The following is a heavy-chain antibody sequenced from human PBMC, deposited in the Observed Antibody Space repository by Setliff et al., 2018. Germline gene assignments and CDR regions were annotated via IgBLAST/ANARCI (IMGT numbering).Heavy chain of an antibody. CDR2: IYPGDSDT. V-gene: IGHV5-51*01. CDR3: ARQAISGSDAFDI. D-gene: IGHD3-3*01. Sequence: GESLKISCKGSGYSFSSYWVGWVRQMPGKGLEWMGIIYPGDSDTRYSPSFQGQVTISADKSISIAYLQWSSLKASDTAMYYCARQAISGSDAFDIWGQGTLFTVSS. CDR1: GYSFSSYW. J-gene: IGHJ3*02.